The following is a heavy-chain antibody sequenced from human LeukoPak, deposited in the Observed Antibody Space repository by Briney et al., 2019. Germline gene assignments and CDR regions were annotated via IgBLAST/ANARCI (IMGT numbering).Heavy chain of an antibody. V-gene: IGHV4-39*02. Sequence: PQTLCLTCAVSGGSISSSNYYWGWIRQPPGKGLELVVSIYYSGSTYYNPSLKSQVTISVDTSKNQFSLKLNSVTAADTAVYYYARDEGAASIVIVPAAGGNWFDLWGQGTKVTVSS. CDR1: GGSISSSNYY. CDR2: IYYSGST. J-gene: IGHJ5*02. CDR3: ARDEGAASIVIVPAAGGNWFDL. D-gene: IGHD2-2*01.